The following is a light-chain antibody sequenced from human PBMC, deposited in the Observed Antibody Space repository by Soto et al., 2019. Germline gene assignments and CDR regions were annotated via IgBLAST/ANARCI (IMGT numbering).Light chain of an antibody. V-gene: IGKV3-11*01. CDR2: GAF. CDR1: QSVSSSY. J-gene: IGKJ5*01. Sequence: EIVLTHSPATLSLSPCERATLSWSASQSVSSSYLAWYQQKPGQAPRLLIYGAFNRATGIPARFSGSGSGTDFTLTISSLEPEDSAVYYCQQRNIWPPVTFGHGTRLEIK. CDR3: QQRNIWPPVT.